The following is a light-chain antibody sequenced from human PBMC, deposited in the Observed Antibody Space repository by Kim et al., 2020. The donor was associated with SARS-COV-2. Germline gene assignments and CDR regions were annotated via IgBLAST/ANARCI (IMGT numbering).Light chain of an antibody. CDR3: QQYSSYSPYT. Sequence: GDRVTITCRASQSIGKWLAWYQEKPGRGPTLLVYDVSTLKRGVPSRFSGGGSGTDFTLTINSLQPDDFATYYCQQYSSYSPYTF. CDR2: DVS. V-gene: IGKV1-5*01. CDR1: QSIGKW. J-gene: IGKJ2*01.